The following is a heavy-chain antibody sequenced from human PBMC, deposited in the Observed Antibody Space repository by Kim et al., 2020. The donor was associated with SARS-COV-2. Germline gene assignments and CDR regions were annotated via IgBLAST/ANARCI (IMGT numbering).Heavy chain of an antibody. Sequence: GGSLRLSCAASGFTFSSYGMHWVRQAPGKGLEWVAVISYDGSNKYYADSVKGRFTISRDNSKNTLYLQMNSLRAEDTAVYYCAKDRGVRYPFDYWGQGTLVTVSS. D-gene: IGHD3-9*01. CDR2: ISYDGSNK. CDR1: GFTFSSYG. J-gene: IGHJ4*02. V-gene: IGHV3-30*18. CDR3: AKDRGVRYPFDY.